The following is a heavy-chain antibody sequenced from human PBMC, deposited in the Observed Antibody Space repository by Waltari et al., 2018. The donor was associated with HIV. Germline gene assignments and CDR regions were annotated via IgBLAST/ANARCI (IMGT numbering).Heavy chain of an antibody. Sequence: VQLVEYGGGSIKTGGSLRLSCTASGFSVSNHWMDWVRQGPGKGLVWVGRLNSDVRSRNYADDVKGRFVISRDNARNTVYLQLNSLRVEDTAMYFCARASHYIEFSTFDGDYYFDVWGRGTRVAVSS. CDR3: ARASHYIEFSTFDGDYYFDV. CDR2: LNSDVRSR. J-gene: IGHJ4*02. CDR1: GFSVSNHW. D-gene: IGHD2-15*01. V-gene: IGHV3-74*01.